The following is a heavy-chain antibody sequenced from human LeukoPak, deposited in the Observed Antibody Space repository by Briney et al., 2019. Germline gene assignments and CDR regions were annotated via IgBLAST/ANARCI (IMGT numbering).Heavy chain of an antibody. Sequence: PGGSLRLSCEGSGFTFSNYWMSWVRQAPGKGLEWVANIQQHGSETYYGDSVKGRFTISRDNAKNSLYLQMNSLRAEDTAVYYCARASTGVLDPIFDYWGQGTLVTVSS. V-gene: IGHV3-7*01. CDR1: GFTFSNYW. D-gene: IGHD7-27*01. CDR3: ARASTGVLDPIFDY. CDR2: IQQHGSET. J-gene: IGHJ4*02.